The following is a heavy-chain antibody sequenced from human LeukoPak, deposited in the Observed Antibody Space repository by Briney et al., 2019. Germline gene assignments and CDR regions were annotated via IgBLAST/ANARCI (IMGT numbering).Heavy chain of an antibody. D-gene: IGHD3-10*01. V-gene: IGHV4-34*01. Sequence: SETLSLTCAVYGGSFSGYYWSWIRQPPGKGLEWIGEINHSGSTNYNPSLKSRVTISVDTSKNQFSLKLSSVTAADTAVYYCARERYYGSGSYYRYYYYYGMDVWGQGTTVTVSS. J-gene: IGHJ6*02. CDR2: INHSGST. CDR1: GGSFSGYY. CDR3: ARERYYGSGSYYRYYYYYGMDV.